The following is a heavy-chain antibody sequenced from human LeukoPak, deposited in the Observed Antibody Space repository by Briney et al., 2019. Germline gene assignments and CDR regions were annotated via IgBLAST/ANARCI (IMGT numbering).Heavy chain of an antibody. CDR1: GYTFTGYY. D-gene: IGHD3-3*01. Sequence: GASVKVSCKASGYTFTGYYMHWVRQAPGQGLEWMGWINPNSGGTNYAQKFQGRVTMTRDTSISTAYMELSRLRSDDTAVYYCARDYDFWSGPPGYWGQGTLVTVSS. CDR3: ARDYDFWSGPPGY. CDR2: INPNSGGT. J-gene: IGHJ4*02. V-gene: IGHV1-2*02.